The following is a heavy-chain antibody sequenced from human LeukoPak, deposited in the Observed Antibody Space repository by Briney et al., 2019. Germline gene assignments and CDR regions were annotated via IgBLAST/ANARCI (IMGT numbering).Heavy chain of an antibody. CDR1: EFIFSGYW. Sequence: GGSLRLSCAASEFIFSGYWMNWVRQAPGKGLGWVANIKQDGSEKQYVDSVRGRFTISRDSAKNSLYLQMNSLRVEDTAVYYCARDGFVGAADYWGQGTLVTVSS. V-gene: IGHV3-7*01. D-gene: IGHD6-13*01. CDR2: IKQDGSEK. CDR3: ARDGFVGAADY. J-gene: IGHJ4*02.